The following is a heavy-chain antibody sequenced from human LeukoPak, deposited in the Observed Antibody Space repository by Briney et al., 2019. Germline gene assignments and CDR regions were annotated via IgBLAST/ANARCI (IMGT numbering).Heavy chain of an antibody. J-gene: IGHJ4*02. CDR2: IYYSGST. CDR1: GGSITSYY. CDR3: ARRMTTVTFDY. Sequence: SETLSLTCTVSGGSITSYYWSWIRQPPGKGLEWIGYIYYSGSTNYNPSLKSRVTISVDTSKNQFSLKLSSVTAADTAVYYCARRMTTVTFDYWGQGTLVTVSS. V-gene: IGHV4-59*12. D-gene: IGHD4-17*01.